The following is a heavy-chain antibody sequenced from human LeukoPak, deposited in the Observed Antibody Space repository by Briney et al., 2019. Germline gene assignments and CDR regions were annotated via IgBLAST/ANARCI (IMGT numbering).Heavy chain of an antibody. J-gene: IGHJ4*02. CDR1: GFTFNRYG. CDR3: AKDVGRDLAGYISDWRGTLPDY. D-gene: IGHD6-19*01. CDR2: IRYDGDNI. Sequence: PGGSLRLSCAASGFTFNRYGMYWLRQAPGKGLVGVSFIRYDGDNIYYADSVKGRFTISRDNSTNTLYLQMNSLIADDTATYYRAKDVGRDLAGYISDWRGTLPDYWGQGILITVSS. V-gene: IGHV3-30*02.